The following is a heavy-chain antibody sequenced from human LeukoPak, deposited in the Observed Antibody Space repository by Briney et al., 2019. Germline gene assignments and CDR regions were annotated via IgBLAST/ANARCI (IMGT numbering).Heavy chain of an antibody. Sequence: ASVKVSCKASGYTFTSYAMNWVRQAPGQGLEWMGWINTNTGNPTYAQGFTGRFVFSLDTSVSTAYLQISSLKDEDTDVYYCACTPLTRELDYWGQGTLVTVSS. CDR3: ACTPLTRELDY. J-gene: IGHJ4*02. CDR2: INTNTGNP. CDR1: GYTFTSYA. D-gene: IGHD4/OR15-4a*01. V-gene: IGHV7-4-1*02.